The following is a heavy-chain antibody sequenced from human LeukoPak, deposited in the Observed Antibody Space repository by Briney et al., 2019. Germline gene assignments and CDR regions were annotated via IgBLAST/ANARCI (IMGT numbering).Heavy chain of an antibody. J-gene: IGHJ6*02. D-gene: IGHD6-6*01. V-gene: IGHV3-21*01. CDR3: AIFEYSSSSEVLGSISNSYGMDV. Sequence: PGGSLRLSCAASGFTFSSYSMNWVRQAPGKGLEWVSSISSSSSYIYYADSVKGRFTISRDNAKNSLYLQMNSLRAEDTAVYYCAIFEYSSSSEVLGSISNSYGMDVWGQGTTVTVSS. CDR2: ISSSSSYI. CDR1: GFTFSSYS.